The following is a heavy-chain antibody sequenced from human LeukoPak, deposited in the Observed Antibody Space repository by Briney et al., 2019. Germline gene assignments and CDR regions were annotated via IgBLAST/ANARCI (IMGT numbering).Heavy chain of an antibody. CDR1: GGSISSGGYS. CDR2: IYHSGST. Sequence: PSETLSLTCAVSGGSISSGGYSWSWLRQPPGKGLEGIGYIYHSGSTYYNPSLKSRVTISVDRSKNQFSLKLSSVTAADTAVYYCARGVRDYYGMDVWGQGTTVTVSS. J-gene: IGHJ6*02. D-gene: IGHD2-2*01. V-gene: IGHV4-30-2*01. CDR3: ARGVRDYYGMDV.